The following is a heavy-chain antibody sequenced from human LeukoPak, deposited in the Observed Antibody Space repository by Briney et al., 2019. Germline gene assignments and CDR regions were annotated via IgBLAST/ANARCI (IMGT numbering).Heavy chain of an antibody. D-gene: IGHD5-18*01. J-gene: IGHJ4*02. V-gene: IGHV4-34*08. CDR3: ATREYSYGYEQKHDS. CDR1: GFTFSSYS. Sequence: PGGSLRLSCAASGFTFSSYSMNWVRQPPGKGLEWIGEINHSGSTNYNPSLKSRVTISVDTSKNQFSLKLSSVTAADTAVYYCATREYSYGYEQKHDSGGRGPLVPVS. CDR2: INHSGST.